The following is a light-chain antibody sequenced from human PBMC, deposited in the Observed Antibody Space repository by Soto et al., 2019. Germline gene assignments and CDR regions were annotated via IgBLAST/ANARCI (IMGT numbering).Light chain of an antibody. Sequence: DIQMTQSPSSLSASVGDRVTITCRASQSVKTYLNWYQQKPGKAPQALIYAVSSLQSGVTPSFSGSGSSTDFTLTISGLQPEAFANYYYQQNYSTTLTFGRGTTVEIK. CDR3: QQNYSTTLT. CDR1: QSVKTY. CDR2: AVS. J-gene: IGKJ4*01. V-gene: IGKV1-39*01.